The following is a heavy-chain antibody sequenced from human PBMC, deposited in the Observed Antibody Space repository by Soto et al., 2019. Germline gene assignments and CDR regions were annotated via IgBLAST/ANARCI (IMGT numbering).Heavy chain of an antibody. CDR1: GGSISSYY. CDR2: ISYNGNT. V-gene: IGHV4-59*01. D-gene: IGHD1-26*01. J-gene: IGHJ5*02. Sequence: QVQLQESGAGLVKPSETLSLTCTVSGGSISSYYWSWIRQPPGKGLEWIGYISYNGNTTYNPSLKSRVTISIDTSKNQFSLTLISVTAADTAVYYCARTESGTYSWFDPWGQGTLVTVSS. CDR3: ARTESGTYSWFDP.